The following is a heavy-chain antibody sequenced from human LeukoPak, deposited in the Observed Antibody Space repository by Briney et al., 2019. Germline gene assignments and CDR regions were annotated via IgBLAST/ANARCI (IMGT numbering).Heavy chain of an antibody. D-gene: IGHD2-2*01. CDR1: GGTFSSYA. Sequence: SVKDSCKASGGTFSSYAISWVRQAPGQGLEWMGGIIPIFGTANYAQKFQGRVTITADESTSTAYMELSSLRSEDTAVYYCSSTNMDLNWFDPWGQGTLVTVSS. CDR2: IIPIFGTA. V-gene: IGHV1-69*13. CDR3: SSTNMDLNWFDP. J-gene: IGHJ5*02.